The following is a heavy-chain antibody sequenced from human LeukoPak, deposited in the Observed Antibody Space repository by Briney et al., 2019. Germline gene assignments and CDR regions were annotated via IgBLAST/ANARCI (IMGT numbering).Heavy chain of an antibody. CDR1: GGSISSYY. Sequence: SETLSLTCTVFGGSISSYYWSWIRQPPGKGMEWIGYIYYSGSTNYNPSLKSRVTISVDTSKNQFSLKLSSVTAADTAVYYCARHYSGTPYYFDYWGQGTLVTVSS. J-gene: IGHJ4*02. CDR3: ARHYSGTPYYFDY. D-gene: IGHD3-10*01. CDR2: IYYSGST. V-gene: IGHV4-59*08.